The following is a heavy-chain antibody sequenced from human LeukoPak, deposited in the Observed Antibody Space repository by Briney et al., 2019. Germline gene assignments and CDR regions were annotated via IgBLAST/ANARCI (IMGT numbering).Heavy chain of an antibody. CDR1: GFTFTTYG. Sequence: GGSLRLSCAASGFTFTTYGMHWVRQAPGEGLDWVALISYDGTKTYYSDSVKGRFTTSRDNAKNSLYLQMNSLRAEDTAVYYCARDNAGYDYWGQGTLVTVSS. D-gene: IGHD5-12*01. V-gene: IGHV3-30*03. CDR3: ARDNAGYDY. CDR2: ISYDGTKT. J-gene: IGHJ4*02.